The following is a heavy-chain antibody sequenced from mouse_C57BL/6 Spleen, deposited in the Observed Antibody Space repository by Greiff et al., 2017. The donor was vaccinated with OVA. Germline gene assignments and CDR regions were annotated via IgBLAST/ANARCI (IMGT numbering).Heavy chain of an antibody. D-gene: IGHD1-1*01. CDR3: TRWDYYGSSSAY. Sequence: PLQQSGAELVRPGASVTLSCKASGYTFTDYEMHWVKQTPVHGLEWIGAIDPETGGTAYNQKFKGKAILTADKSSSTAYMELRSLTSEDSAVYYCTRWDYYGSSSAYWGQGTLVTVSA. J-gene: IGHJ3*01. CDR2: IDPETGGT. V-gene: IGHV1-15*01. CDR1: GYTFTDYE.